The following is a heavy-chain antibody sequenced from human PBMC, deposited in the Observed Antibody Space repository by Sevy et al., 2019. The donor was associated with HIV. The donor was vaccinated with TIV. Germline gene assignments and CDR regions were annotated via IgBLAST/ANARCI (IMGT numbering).Heavy chain of an antibody. V-gene: IGHV3-30*02. Sequence: GGSLRLSCEASGFTFKNYGMHWVRQVPGKGLEWLTFIWYDGSNKYYADSVKGRFAISRDSPKNTLYLQMNSLRAEDTAVYYCATDRGGGISRAGYSDYWGQGTLVTVSS. D-gene: IGHD2-15*01. CDR2: IWYDGSNK. CDR3: ATDRGGGISRAGYSDY. CDR1: GFTFKNYG. J-gene: IGHJ4*02.